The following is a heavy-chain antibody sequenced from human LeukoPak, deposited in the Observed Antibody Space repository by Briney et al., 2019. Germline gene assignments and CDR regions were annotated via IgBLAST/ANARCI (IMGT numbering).Heavy chain of an antibody. V-gene: IGHV1-18*04. CDR2: ISTYNGNT. Sequence: ASVKVSCKASGYTFTGYYMHWVRQAPGQGLEWMGWISTYNGNTNYAQKLQGRVAMTTDTSTTTAYMELRSLRSDDTAVYYCARGSSYGFSMGYWGQGTLVTVSS. D-gene: IGHD5-18*01. CDR3: ARGSSYGFSMGY. J-gene: IGHJ4*02. CDR1: GYTFTGYY.